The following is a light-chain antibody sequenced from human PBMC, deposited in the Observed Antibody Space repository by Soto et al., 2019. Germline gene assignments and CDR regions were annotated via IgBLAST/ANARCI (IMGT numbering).Light chain of an antibody. CDR1: SSDVGGYNY. CDR3: SSYRDTSTV. J-gene: IGLJ2*01. V-gene: IGLV2-14*01. Sequence: QSALTQPASVSGSPGQSITISCTGTSSDVGGYNYVSWYQQHPGKAPKLMIYDVSNRPSGVSYRFSGSKSGNTASLTISGLQAEDDADYYCSSYRDTSTVFGGGTQLTVL. CDR2: DVS.